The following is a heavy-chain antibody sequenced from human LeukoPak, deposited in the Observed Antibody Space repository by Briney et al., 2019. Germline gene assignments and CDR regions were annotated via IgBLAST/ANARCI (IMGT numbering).Heavy chain of an antibody. CDR1: GFTVSSNY. CDR2: IYSCGNK. V-gene: IGHV3-53*01. D-gene: IGHD4-23*01. Sequence: GGSLRLSCAASGFTVSSNYMLWLRRAPGKGLEWVSIIYSCGNKYYPGAVKGRFTNPRDNSKNTLYLQMDSLRAEDTALYYCAKGSGNNHYHWIDPWGQGTLVSVSS. J-gene: IGHJ5*02. CDR3: AKGSGNNHYHWIDP.